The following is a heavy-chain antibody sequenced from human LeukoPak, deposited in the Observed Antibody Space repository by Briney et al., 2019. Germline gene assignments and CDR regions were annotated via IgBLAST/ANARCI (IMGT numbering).Heavy chain of an antibody. V-gene: IGHV3-23*01. CDR1: GFTFSSYA. J-gene: IGHJ4*02. CDR3: AKDQRYSGWFFDY. D-gene: IGHD5-12*01. CDR2: ISGSGGST. Sequence: PGGSLRLSCAASGFTFSSYAMSWVRQAPGKGLEWVSAISGSGGSTYYADSVKGRFTISKDNSKNTLYLQMNSLRAEDTAVYYCAKDQRYSGWFFDYWGQGTLVTVSS.